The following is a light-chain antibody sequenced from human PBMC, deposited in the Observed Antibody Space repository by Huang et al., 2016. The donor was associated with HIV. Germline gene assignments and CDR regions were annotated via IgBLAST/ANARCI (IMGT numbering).Light chain of an antibody. CDR1: QNLSYGSSDKNY. J-gene: IGKJ1*01. CDR3: HQYYSIFKT. CDR2: WSS. Sequence: DIVMTQSPDSLALSLGDRVAINCTSSQNLSYGSSDKNYLNWEQVKPGRPTKWLISWSSVRESGVPDRFSGSGSGTHFTLAISSLQAEDVAVYYCHQYYSIFKTFGQGTKVEV. V-gene: IGKV4-1*01.